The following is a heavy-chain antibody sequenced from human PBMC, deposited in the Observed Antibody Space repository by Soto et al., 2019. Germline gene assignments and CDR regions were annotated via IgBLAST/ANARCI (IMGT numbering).Heavy chain of an antibody. D-gene: IGHD3-9*01. Sequence: GGSLRLSCAASGFTFSSYAMSWVRQAPGKGLEWVSAISGSGGSTYYADSVKGRFTISRDNSKNTLYLQMNSLRAEDTAVYYCAKAVTHYDILTGYYKNRYFFDYWAQGSLVTGSS. CDR2: ISGSGGST. J-gene: IGHJ4*02. CDR1: GFTFSSYA. V-gene: IGHV3-23*01. CDR3: AKAVTHYDILTGYYKNRYFFDY.